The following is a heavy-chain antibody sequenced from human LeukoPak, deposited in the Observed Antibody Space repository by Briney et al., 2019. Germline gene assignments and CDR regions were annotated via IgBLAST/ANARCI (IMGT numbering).Heavy chain of an antibody. CDR2: TTYSGST. D-gene: IGHD6-19*01. CDR3: VRHTTSGWYQVVY. Sequence: ASETLSLTCTVSGGSISSYYWSWIRQPPGKGLEWIGFTTYSGSTDHNPSLKSRVTISVDASKNQFSLKLTSVTAADTAVYYCVRHTTSGWYQVVYWGQGTLVTVSS. J-gene: IGHJ4*02. CDR1: GGSISSYY. V-gene: IGHV4-59*01.